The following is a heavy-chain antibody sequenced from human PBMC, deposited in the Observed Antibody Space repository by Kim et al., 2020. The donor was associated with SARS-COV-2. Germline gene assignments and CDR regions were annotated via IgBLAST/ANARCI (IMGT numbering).Heavy chain of an antibody. CDR2: ISSSSSTI. Sequence: GGSLRLSCAASGFTFSSYSMNWVRQAPGKGLEWVSYISSSSSTIYYADSVKGRFTISRDNAKNSLYLQMNSLRDEDTAVYYCAREGGYGSNYYYYYGMDVWGQGTTVTVSS. D-gene: IGHD3-10*01. V-gene: IGHV3-48*02. CDR1: GFTFSSYS. CDR3: AREGGYGSNYYYYYGMDV. J-gene: IGHJ6*02.